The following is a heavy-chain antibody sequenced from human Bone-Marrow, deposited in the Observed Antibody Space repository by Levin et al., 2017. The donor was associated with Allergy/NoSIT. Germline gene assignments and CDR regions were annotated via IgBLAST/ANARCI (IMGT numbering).Heavy chain of an antibody. CDR2: MNPNSGNT. CDR1: GYTFTSYD. D-gene: IGHD1-26*01. Sequence: ASVKVSCKASGYTFTSYDINWVRQATGQGLEWMGWMNPNSGNTGYAQKFQGRVTMTRNTSISTAYMELSSLRSEDTAVYYCARAYSGSYYYYGMGVWGQGTTVTVSS. J-gene: IGHJ6*02. V-gene: IGHV1-8*01. CDR3: ARAYSGSYYYYGMGV.